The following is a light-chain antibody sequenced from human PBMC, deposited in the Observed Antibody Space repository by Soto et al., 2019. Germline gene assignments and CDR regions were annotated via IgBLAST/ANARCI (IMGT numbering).Light chain of an antibody. V-gene: IGLV7-43*01. CDR3: LLYYGGVQLI. J-gene: IGLJ2*01. CDR1: TGAVTSGNY. CDR2: DTS. Sequence: QSVVTQEPSLTVSPGGTVTLTCASSTGAVTSGNYPNWFQQKPGQAPRALIYDTSTKYSWTPARFSGSLLGGKAALTLSGVQPEDEADYHCLLYYGGVQLIFGGGTKLTVL.